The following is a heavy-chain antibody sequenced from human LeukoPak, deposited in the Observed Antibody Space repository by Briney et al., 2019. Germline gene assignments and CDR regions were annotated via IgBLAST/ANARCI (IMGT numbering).Heavy chain of an antibody. J-gene: IGHJ4*02. CDR3: AKDLGRYRNNYFDY. D-gene: IGHD1-26*01. V-gene: IGHV3-23*01. Sequence: GGSLRLSCAASGFTFNSYTMSWVRQAPEKGLEWVATISGSGGGTYYADSVKGRFTISRDDSKNTLYLQMNSLRAEDTAVYYCAKDLGRYRNNYFDYWGQGTLVTVSS. CDR1: GFTFNSYT. CDR2: ISGSGGGT.